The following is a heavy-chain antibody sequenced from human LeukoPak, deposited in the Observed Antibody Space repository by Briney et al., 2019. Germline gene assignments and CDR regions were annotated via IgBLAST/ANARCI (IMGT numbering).Heavy chain of an antibody. CDR2: ISSSGSTI. V-gene: IGHV3-48*03. J-gene: IGHJ4*02. D-gene: IGHD3-22*01. CDR3: ARDSDSSGYYLDFDY. CDR1: GFTFSSYE. Sequence: GGSLRLSCAASGFTFSSYEMNWVRQAPGKGLEWVSYISSSGSTIYYADSVKGRFTISRDNAKNSLYLQMNSLRAEDTAVYYCARDSDSSGYYLDFDYWGQGALVTVSS.